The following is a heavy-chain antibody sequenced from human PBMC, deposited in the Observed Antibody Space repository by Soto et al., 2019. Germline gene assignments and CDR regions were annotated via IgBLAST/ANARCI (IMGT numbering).Heavy chain of an antibody. CDR2: IVPMFGTA. CDR1: GATFGNTA. CDR3: ARHGDPGYAFWSGPLGGGRFDP. Sequence: QVQLVQSGAEVKKPGSSVNVSCKTSGATFGNTAVTWVRQAPGQGLEWMGGIVPMFGTANYAQKFQGRVTITADESTNTAYIELSSLRSDDTAVYYCARHGDPGYAFWSGPLGGGRFDPWGQGTLVTVSS. D-gene: IGHD3-3*01. V-gene: IGHV1-69*12. J-gene: IGHJ5*02.